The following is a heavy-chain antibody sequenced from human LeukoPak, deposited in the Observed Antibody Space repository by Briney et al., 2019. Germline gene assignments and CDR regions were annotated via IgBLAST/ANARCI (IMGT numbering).Heavy chain of an antibody. CDR1: GFTFSSYS. V-gene: IGHV3-21*01. CDR3: ASAPFGTSYNRTDY. CDR2: ISSSSSYI. Sequence: GGSLRLSCAASGFTFSSYSMNWVRQAPGKGLEWVSSISSSSSYIYYADSVKGRFTISRDNAKNSLCLQMNSLRAEDTAVYYCASAPFGTSYNRTDYWGQGTLVTVSS. J-gene: IGHJ4*02. D-gene: IGHD5-24*01.